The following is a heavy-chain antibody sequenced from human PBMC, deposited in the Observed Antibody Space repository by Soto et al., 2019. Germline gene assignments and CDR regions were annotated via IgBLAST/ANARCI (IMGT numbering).Heavy chain of an antibody. Sequence: GGSLRPSCPGSGFTSSTVGRHWVRRLQAKGRGWVAVISYDGSNKYYADSVKGRFTISRDNSKNTLYLQMNSLRAEDTAVYYCAKVSTMVRGVMDYYYGMDVWGQGTTVTVSS. J-gene: IGHJ6*02. CDR1: GFTSSTVG. V-gene: IGHV3-30*18. CDR3: AKVSTMVRGVMDYYYGMDV. CDR2: ISYDGSNK. D-gene: IGHD3-10*01.